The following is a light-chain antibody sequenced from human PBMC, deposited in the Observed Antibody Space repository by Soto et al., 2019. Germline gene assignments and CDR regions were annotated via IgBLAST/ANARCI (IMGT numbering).Light chain of an antibody. CDR3: QQYNNWPHT. CDR2: GVS. J-gene: IGKJ2*01. V-gene: IGKV3-15*01. Sequence: VMTQSPATLSLSPGDRATLSWRASQSVSSKLAWFQQKHGQAPSILIYGVSTRATGVPVRLSGSGSGTELNLTINRLQSEDFAVYYCQQYNNWPHTCGQGTKVDIK. CDR1: QSVSSK.